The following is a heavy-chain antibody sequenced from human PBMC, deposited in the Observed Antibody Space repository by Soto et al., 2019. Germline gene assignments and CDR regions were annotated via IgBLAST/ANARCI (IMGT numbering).Heavy chain of an antibody. J-gene: IGHJ4*02. Sequence: EVQLVESGGGLVQPGGSLRLSCAASGFTFSTSWMHWVRQAAGKGLVWVSRINSGASATNDADSVKGRFTISRDNAKNTLYLQMDSLTAEDTAVYYCARGPSGWFGYDCWGQGTLVSVSS. D-gene: IGHD6-19*01. CDR2: INSGASAT. CDR3: ARGPSGWFGYDC. V-gene: IGHV3-74*01. CDR1: GFTFSTSW.